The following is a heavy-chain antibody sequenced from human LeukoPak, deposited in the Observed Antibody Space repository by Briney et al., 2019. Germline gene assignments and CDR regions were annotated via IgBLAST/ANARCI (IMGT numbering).Heavy chain of an antibody. D-gene: IGHD3-16*01. V-gene: IGHV3-30*18. CDR3: AKAGGRYYYYMDV. Sequence: GGSLRLSCAASGFTFSSYGMHWVRQAPGKGLEWVAVISYDGSNKYYADSVKGRFTISRDNSKNTLYLQMNSLRAEDTAVYYCAKAGGRYYYYMDVWGKGTTVTISS. CDR1: GFTFSSYG. CDR2: ISYDGSNK. J-gene: IGHJ6*03.